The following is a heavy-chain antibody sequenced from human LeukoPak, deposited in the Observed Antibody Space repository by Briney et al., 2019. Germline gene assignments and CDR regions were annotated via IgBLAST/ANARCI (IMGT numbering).Heavy chain of an antibody. J-gene: IGHJ6*02. CDR1: GYSFSSYW. CDR3: IRGVSGYYSYYAMDV. CDR2: INGAGTTT. V-gene: IGHV3-74*01. D-gene: IGHD1-26*01. Sequence: HSGGSLRLSCGASGYSFSSYWMHWVRQVPGKGLVWVSRINGAGTTTTYADSVKGRLTTSRDNAKNTLSLEMDSLRVEDTAVYYCIRGVSGYYSYYAMDVWGQGTTVIVSS.